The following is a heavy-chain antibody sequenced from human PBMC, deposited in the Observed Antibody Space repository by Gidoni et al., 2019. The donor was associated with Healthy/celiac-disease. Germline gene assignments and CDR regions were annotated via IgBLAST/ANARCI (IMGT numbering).Heavy chain of an antibody. CDR1: GLTCSSYA. CDR2: ISSNGGST. Sequence: EVQLVESGGGLVQPGGSLRLSCSASGLTCSSYAMHCVRQAPGKGLEYVSAISSNGGSTYYADSVKGRFTISRDNSKNTLYLQMSSLRAEDTAVYYCVKGDGDSSSWSFDYWGQGTLVTVSS. J-gene: IGHJ4*02. D-gene: IGHD6-13*01. CDR3: VKGDGDSSSWSFDY. V-gene: IGHV3-64D*06.